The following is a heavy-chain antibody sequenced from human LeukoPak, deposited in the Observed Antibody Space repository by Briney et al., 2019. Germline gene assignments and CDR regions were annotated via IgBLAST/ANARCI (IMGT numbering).Heavy chain of an antibody. CDR3: VRDSQKVSYYEPPDY. CDR1: GFTFSSYG. CDR2: IWYDGSNK. D-gene: IGHD3-22*01. V-gene: IGHV3-33*01. Sequence: PGGSLRLSCAASGFTFSSYGMHWVRQAPGKGLEWVAVIWYDGSNKYYADSVKGRFTISRDNAKSSLYLQMNSLRAEDTAVYYCVRDSQKVSYYEPPDYWGQGTLVTVSP. J-gene: IGHJ4*02.